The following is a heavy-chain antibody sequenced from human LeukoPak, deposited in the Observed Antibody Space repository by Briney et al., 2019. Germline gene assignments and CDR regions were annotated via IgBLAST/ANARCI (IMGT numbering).Heavy chain of an antibody. J-gene: IGHJ5*02. V-gene: IGHV4-38-2*02. CDR1: GYSISSGDY. CDR3: ARGWSILRGGDWFDP. Sequence: SETLSLTCSVSGYSISSGDYWGWIRQPPGKGLEWIGSVYHSGYTYHNPSLKSRVTISVDTSKNQFSLKLSSVTAADTAVYYCARGWSILRGGDWFDPWGQGTLVTVSS. CDR2: VYHSGYT. D-gene: IGHD3-3*02.